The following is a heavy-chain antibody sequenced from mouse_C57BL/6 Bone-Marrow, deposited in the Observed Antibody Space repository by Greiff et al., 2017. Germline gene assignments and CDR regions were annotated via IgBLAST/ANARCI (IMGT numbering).Heavy chain of an antibody. J-gene: IGHJ4*01. V-gene: IGHV2-9*01. CDR3: ASDVYGSSYLYSAIDY. D-gene: IGHD1-1*01. CDR2: IWGGGST. CDR1: GFSLTSYG. Sequence: VQLKESGPGLVAPSQSLSITCTVSGFSLTSYGVDWVRQPPGKGLEWLGVIWGGGSTNYNSALMSRLSISKDNSKSQVILKMNSLQTDDTAMYYYASDVYGSSYLYSAIDYWGQGTSVTVSS.